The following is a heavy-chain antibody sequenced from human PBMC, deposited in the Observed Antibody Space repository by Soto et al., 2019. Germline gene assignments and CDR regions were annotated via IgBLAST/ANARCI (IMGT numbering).Heavy chain of an antibody. CDR2: LNSDGSAT. J-gene: IGHJ4*02. V-gene: IGHV3-74*01. CDR3: ARDTQLCRHDS. D-gene: IGHD3-16*01. CDR1: GLTFSSYW. Sequence: GGSLRLSCAASGLTFSSYWMHWVRQAPGKGLVWVSRLNSDGSATTYADSVKGRFTISRDNVKNTLYLQMNSLRAEDTAVYFCARDTQLCRHDSWGQGTLVTVSS.